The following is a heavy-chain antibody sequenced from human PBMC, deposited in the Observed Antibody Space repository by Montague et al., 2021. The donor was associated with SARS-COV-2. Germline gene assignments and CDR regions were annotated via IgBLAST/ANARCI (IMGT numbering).Heavy chain of an antibody. CDR1: GGSLNNYF. D-gene: IGHD3-22*01. V-gene: IGHV4-59*08. CDR2: ISDSGST. Sequence: SETLSLTCTVSGGSLNNYFWSWIRQPPGKGLEWVGYISDSGSTKYNPSLQSRVTIPVDTARNQLSLKLLSVTAADTAFYYCARVDSSGPGEYWGQGILVSVSS. CDR3: ARVDSSGPGEY. J-gene: IGHJ4*02.